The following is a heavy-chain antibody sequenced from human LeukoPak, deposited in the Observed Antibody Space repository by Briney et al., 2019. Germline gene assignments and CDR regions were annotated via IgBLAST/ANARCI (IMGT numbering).Heavy chain of an antibody. CDR2: ISSSSSYI. V-gene: IGHV3-21*01. J-gene: IGHJ3*02. Sequence: GGSLRLSCAASGFTFSSYSMNWVRQAPGKGLEWVSSISSSSSYIYYADSVKGRFTISRDSAKNSLYLQMNSLRAEDTAVYYCARGGGSYYSTHDAFDIWGQGTMVTVSS. CDR3: ARGGGSYYSTHDAFDI. CDR1: GFTFSSYS. D-gene: IGHD1-26*01.